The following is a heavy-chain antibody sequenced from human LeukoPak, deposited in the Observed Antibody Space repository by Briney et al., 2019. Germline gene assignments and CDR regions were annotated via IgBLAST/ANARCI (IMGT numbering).Heavy chain of an antibody. V-gene: IGHV3-33*01. J-gene: IGHJ4*02. CDR3: ARVRYNSGYIFDY. D-gene: IGHD5-18*01. CDR2: IWYDGSNK. Sequence: GRSLRLSCAASGFTFSSYGMHWVRQAPGKGLEWVAVIWYDGSNKYYADSVKGRFTISRDNAKNSLYLQMSSLRAEDTAVYYCARVRYNSGYIFDYWGQGALVTVSS. CDR1: GFTFSSYG.